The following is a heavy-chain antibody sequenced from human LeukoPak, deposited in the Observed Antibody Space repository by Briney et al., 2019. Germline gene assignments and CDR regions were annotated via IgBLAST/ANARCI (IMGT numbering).Heavy chain of an antibody. CDR3: ASVVAVAGNDYFDY. CDR1: GGSLSGYY. J-gene: IGHJ4*02. Sequence: PSETLSRTCAVYGGSLSGYYWSWIRQPPGKGLEWIGEINHSGSTNYNPSLKSRVTISVDTSKNQFSLKLSSVTAADTAVYYCASVVAVAGNDYFDYWGQGTLVTVSS. CDR2: INHSGST. V-gene: IGHV4-34*01. D-gene: IGHD6-19*01.